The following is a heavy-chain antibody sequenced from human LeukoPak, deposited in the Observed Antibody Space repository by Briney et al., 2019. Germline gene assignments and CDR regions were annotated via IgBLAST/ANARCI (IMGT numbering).Heavy chain of an antibody. CDR3: ARGLDYGDYFDY. J-gene: IGHJ4*02. Sequence: GGSLRLSCAASGFTVSSNYKSWVRQAPGKGLEWVSVFYSARSTYYADSVKGRFTISRDNSKNTLYLQMNSLRAEDTAVYYCARGLDYGDYFDYWGQGTLVTVSS. CDR2: FYSARST. V-gene: IGHV3-53*01. CDR1: GFTVSSNY. D-gene: IGHD4-17*01.